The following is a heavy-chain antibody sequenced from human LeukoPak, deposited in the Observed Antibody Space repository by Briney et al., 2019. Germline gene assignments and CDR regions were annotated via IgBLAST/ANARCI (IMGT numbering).Heavy chain of an antibody. V-gene: IGHV1-18*01. J-gene: IGHJ4*02. CDR1: GYTFTSYG. CDR2: ISAYNGNT. D-gene: IGHD3-9*01. Sequence: EASVTVSCKASGYTFTSYGISWVRQAPGQGLEWMGWISAYNGNTNYAQKLQGRVTMTTDTSTSTAYMELRSLRSDDTAVYYCARDLLHYDILTGYYKAGYYFDYWGQGTLVTVSS. CDR3: ARDLLHYDILTGYYKAGYYFDY.